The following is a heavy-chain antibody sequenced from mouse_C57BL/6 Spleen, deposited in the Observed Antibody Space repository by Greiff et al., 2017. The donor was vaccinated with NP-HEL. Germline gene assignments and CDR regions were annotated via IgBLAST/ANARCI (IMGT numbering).Heavy chain of an antibody. V-gene: IGHV5-4*01. J-gene: IGHJ3*01. CDR2: ISDGGSYT. CDR3: ARDGTGTSWFAY. CDR1: GFTFSSYA. Sequence: EVKLMESGGGLVKPGGSLKLSCAASGFTFSSYAMSWVRQTPEKRLEWVATISDGGSYTYYPDNVKGRFTISRDNAKNNLYLQMSHLKSEDTAMYYCARDGTGTSWFAYWGQGTLVTVSA. D-gene: IGHD4-1*01.